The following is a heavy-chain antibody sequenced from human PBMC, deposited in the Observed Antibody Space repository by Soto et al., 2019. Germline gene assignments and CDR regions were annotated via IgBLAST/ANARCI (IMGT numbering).Heavy chain of an antibody. Sequence: QVQLVQSGAEVKRPGSSVKVSCESSGDTFNSYLISWVRQAPGQGLEWMGGIIPIIGVTHYAQKFQGRVTISALSSTGTAYMELTNLGFEDTALYYCARESLGAKGADHWGQGTLVTVSS. CDR3: ARESLGAKGADH. V-gene: IGHV1-69*17. J-gene: IGHJ4*02. CDR2: IIPIIGVT. CDR1: GDTFNSYL. D-gene: IGHD3-16*01.